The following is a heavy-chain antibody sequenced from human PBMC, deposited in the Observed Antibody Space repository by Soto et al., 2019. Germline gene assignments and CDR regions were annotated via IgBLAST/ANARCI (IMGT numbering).Heavy chain of an antibody. CDR1: GYSFTSDW. CDR2: IYPRDSDI. J-gene: IGHJ6*02. V-gene: IGHV5-51*01. CDR3: ARRGYNYYGMDV. Sequence: GESLKISGKGSGYSFTSDWIGWVRQMPGKGLEWMGIIYPRDSDIKYSPSFQGQVTMSADRSISTAYLQWRSLKASDTAMYYCARRGYNYYGMDVWGQGTTVTVS.